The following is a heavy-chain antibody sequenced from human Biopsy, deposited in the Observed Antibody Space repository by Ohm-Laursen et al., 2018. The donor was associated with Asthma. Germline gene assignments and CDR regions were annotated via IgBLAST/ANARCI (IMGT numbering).Heavy chain of an antibody. CDR3: AKGGTYTTDRYAY. J-gene: IGHJ4*02. D-gene: IGHD1-26*01. Sequence: GSLRLSCAASGFTFSSYAMSWVRQAPGKGLEWVSSISSSGASTYYADSVKGRFTISRDNSKNTLYLQMSSLRADDTAAYYCAKGGTYTTDRYAYWGQGSLVTVSS. CDR1: GFTFSSYA. V-gene: IGHV3-23*01. CDR2: ISSSGAST.